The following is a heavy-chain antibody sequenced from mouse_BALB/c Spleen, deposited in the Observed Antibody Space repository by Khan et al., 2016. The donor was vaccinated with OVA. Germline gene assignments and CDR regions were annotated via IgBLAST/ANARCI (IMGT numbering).Heavy chain of an antibody. CDR2: ISYSGNT. Sequence: EVQLVETGPGLVKPSQSLSLTCTVTGYSITTDYAWNWIRQFPGNKLEWMGYISYSGNTNYNPSLKSRISITRDTSKNQFFLQLKSVTTEDTARYYCARVYGGDIDYWGQGTTLTVSS. J-gene: IGHJ2*01. CDR3: ARVYGGDIDY. V-gene: IGHV3-2*02. CDR1: GYSITTDYA. D-gene: IGHD3-3*01.